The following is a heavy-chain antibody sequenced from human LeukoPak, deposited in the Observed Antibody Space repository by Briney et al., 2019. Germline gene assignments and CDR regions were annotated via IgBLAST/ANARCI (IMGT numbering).Heavy chain of an antibody. D-gene: IGHD6-19*01. V-gene: IGHV4-31*11. Sequence: PSETLSLTCAVSGYSISNGYYWGWIRQPPGKGLEWIGYIYYSGSTYYNPSLKSRVTISVDTSKNQFSLKLSSVTAADTAVYYCAREPSGWYTQMDYYYGMDVWGQGTTVTVSS. CDR3: AREPSGWYTQMDYYYGMDV. CDR2: IYYSGST. J-gene: IGHJ6*02. CDR1: GYSISNGYY.